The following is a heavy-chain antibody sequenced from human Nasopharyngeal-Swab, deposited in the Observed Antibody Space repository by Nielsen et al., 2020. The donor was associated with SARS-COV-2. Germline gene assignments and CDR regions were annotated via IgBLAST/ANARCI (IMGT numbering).Heavy chain of an antibody. Sequence: SGPTLQKPTQTLTLTCTFSGVSLSTRGMCVSWIRPPPGKTLEWLALIDWDDDKYYSTSLKTRLTISKDTSKNQVVLTMTNMDPVDTATYYCARIRQTHSSWIYYFDYWGQGTLVTVSS. CDR2: IDWDDDK. V-gene: IGHV2-70*01. CDR3: ARIRQTHSSWIYYFDY. CDR1: GVSLSTRGMC. D-gene: IGHD6-13*01. J-gene: IGHJ4*02.